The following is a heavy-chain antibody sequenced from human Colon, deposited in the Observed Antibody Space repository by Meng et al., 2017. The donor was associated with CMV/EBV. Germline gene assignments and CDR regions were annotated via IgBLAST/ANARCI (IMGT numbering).Heavy chain of an antibody. J-gene: IGHJ4*02. Sequence: GESLKISCAASGFTFSSYSMNWVRQAPGKGLEWVASISSTGSFIKYVDSVEGRFTISRDNAKTSVYLQMNSLRAEDTAVYYCAGVAYDYGDRHFAYWGQGALVTVSS. D-gene: IGHD4/OR15-4a*01. CDR2: ISSTGSFI. CDR3: AGVAYDYGDRHFAY. CDR1: GFTFSSYS. V-gene: IGHV3-21*01.